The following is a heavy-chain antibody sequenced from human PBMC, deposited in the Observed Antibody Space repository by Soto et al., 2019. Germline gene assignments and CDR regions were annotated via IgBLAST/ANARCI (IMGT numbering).Heavy chain of an antibody. J-gene: IGHJ3*02. CDR2: ISAYNGNT. CDR1: GYTFTSYG. V-gene: IGHV1-18*01. D-gene: IGHD2-15*01. Sequence: QVQLVQSGAEVKKPGASVKVSCKASGYTFTSYGISWVRQAPGQGLEWMGWISAYNGNTNYAQKLQGRVTMTTDTSTRPAYMELRSLRSDDTAVYYCARDRNFAIVLVVAEDAFDIWGQGTMVTVSS. CDR3: ARDRNFAIVLVVAEDAFDI.